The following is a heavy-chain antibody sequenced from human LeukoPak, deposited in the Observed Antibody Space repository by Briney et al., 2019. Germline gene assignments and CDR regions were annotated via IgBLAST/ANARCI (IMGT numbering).Heavy chain of an antibody. CDR2: ISSSSSSI. CDR3: AKGRTTLGRGSDY. J-gene: IGHJ4*02. Sequence: PGGSLRLSCAASGFTFSIYEMNWVRQAPGKGLEWVSYISSSSSSIYYADSVKGRFTISRDNAKHSLYLQMNSLSDEDTAVYYCAKGRTTLGRGSDYWGQGTLVTVSS. V-gene: IGHV3-48*02. CDR1: GFTFSIYE. D-gene: IGHD1-1*01.